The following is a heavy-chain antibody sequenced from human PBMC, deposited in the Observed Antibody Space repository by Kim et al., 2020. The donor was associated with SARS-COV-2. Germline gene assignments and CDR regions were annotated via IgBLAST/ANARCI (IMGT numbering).Heavy chain of an antibody. CDR3: AKESSAARRGGYYYYYMDV. J-gene: IGHJ6*03. Sequence: GRLTISRDNSKNTLYLQMNSLRAEDTAVYYCAKESSAARRGGYYYYYMDVWGKGTTVTVSS. D-gene: IGHD6-6*01. V-gene: IGHV3-23*01.